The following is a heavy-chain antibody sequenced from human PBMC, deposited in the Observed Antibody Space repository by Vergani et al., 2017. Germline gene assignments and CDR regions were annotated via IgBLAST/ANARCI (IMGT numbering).Heavy chain of an antibody. CDR2: IYYSGST. Sequence: QLQLQESGPGLVKPSETLSLTCTVSGGSISSSSYYWGWIRQPXGKGLEWIGSIYYSGSTYYNPSLKSRVTISVDTSKNQFSLKLSSVTAADTAVYYCAGDGLSYYDFWSGFYYYYMDVWGKGTTVTVSS. CDR1: GGSISSSSYY. D-gene: IGHD3-3*01. J-gene: IGHJ6*03. V-gene: IGHV4-39*07. CDR3: AGDGLSYYDFWSGFYYYYMDV.